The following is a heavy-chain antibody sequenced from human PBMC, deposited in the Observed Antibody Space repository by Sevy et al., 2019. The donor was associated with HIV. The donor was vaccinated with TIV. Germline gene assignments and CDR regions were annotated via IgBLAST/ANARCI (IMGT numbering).Heavy chain of an antibody. CDR3: ARGPYNSGLRLDF. CDR2: ISFDGGNK. V-gene: IGHV3-30-3*01. Sequence: GGSLRLSCAASGFSLSDYAIHWARQGPVKGLEWLTVISFDGGNKYYADSVKGRFTISRENSENTVSLQMNSLRPDDTALYYCARGPYNSGLRLDFWGRGILVTVSS. J-gene: IGHJ4*02. D-gene: IGHD5-12*01. CDR1: GFSLSDYA.